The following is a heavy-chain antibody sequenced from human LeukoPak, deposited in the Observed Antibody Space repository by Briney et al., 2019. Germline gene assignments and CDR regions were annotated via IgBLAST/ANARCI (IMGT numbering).Heavy chain of an antibody. D-gene: IGHD1-26*01. J-gene: IGHJ4*02. CDR3: AKDRSWALDY. V-gene: IGHV3-23*01. CDR1: GFAFNTHG. CDR2: LSGSGAKT. Sequence: GGSLRLSCAASGFAFNTHGMSWVRQAPGKGLEWVSALSGSGAKTFYADSVKGRFTISRDNSKNMLYFQMNSLRAEDTAVYFCAKDRSWALDYWGQGTLVTVSS.